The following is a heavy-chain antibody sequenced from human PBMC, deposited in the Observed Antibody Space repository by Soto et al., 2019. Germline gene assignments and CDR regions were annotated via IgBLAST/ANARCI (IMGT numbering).Heavy chain of an antibody. J-gene: IGHJ4*02. Sequence: VQLVEPGGGVVQPGRSLRLSCAASGFTFSSYGMHWVRQAPDRGLEWVAIIWYDGSNNYYPDSVKGRFTISRDNSKTTLFLEMNSLSAEDTAVYFCARYPGDYYFYYWAQGTLVTVSS. CDR1: GFTFSSYG. CDR3: ARYPGDYYFYY. D-gene: IGHD2-15*01. CDR2: IWYDGSNN. V-gene: IGHV3-33*01.